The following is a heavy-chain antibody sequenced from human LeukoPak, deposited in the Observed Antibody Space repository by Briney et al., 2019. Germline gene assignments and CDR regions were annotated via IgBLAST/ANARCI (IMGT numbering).Heavy chain of an antibody. CDR3: ARVIVVLGGYFDY. V-gene: IGHV4-34*01. CDR2: INHSGST. J-gene: IGHJ4*02. Sequence: SETLSLTCAVYGGSFSSYYWSWIRQSPGKGLEWIGEINHSGSTNYNPSLKSRVTISVDTSKNQFSLRLSSVTAADTAVYYCARVIVVLGGYFDYWGQGTLVTVSS. CDR1: GGSFSSYY. D-gene: IGHD2-8*02.